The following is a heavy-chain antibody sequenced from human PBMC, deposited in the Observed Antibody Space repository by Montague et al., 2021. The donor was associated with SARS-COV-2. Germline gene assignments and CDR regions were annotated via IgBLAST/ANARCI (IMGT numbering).Heavy chain of an antibody. CDR3: ARRANCIAVAGVFEY. Sequence: PALVKPTQTLTLTCTFSGFSLSTSGMCVSWIRQPPGKALEWLARIDWDDDKYYSTSLQTRLTISKDTSNNEVVLKLTNLDPVDTATYYCARRANCIAVAGVFEYWGQGTQVTVSS. CDR1: GFSLSTSGMC. V-gene: IGHV2-70*11. CDR2: IDWDDDK. J-gene: IGHJ4*02. D-gene: IGHD6-19*01.